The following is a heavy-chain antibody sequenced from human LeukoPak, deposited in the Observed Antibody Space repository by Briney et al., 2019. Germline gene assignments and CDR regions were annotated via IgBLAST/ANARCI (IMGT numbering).Heavy chain of an antibody. CDR1: GGSISSGGYY. CDR3: ARRSGYDYYYFDY. J-gene: IGHJ4*02. CDR2: IYYSGST. Sequence: SQTLSLTCTVSGGSISSGGYYWSWIRQHPGKGLEWIGYIYYSGSTYYNPPLKSRVTISVDTSKNQFSLKLSSVTAADTAVYYCARRSGYDYYYFDYWGQGTLVTVSS. D-gene: IGHD5-12*01. V-gene: IGHV4-31*03.